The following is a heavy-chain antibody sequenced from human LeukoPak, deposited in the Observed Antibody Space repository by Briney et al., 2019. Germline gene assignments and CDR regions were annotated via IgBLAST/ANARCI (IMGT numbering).Heavy chain of an antibody. CDR3: ARRYCSGGSCIPDY. Sequence: ASVKVSCKASGYTFTDYNVCWVRQATGQGPEWMGWIQPKSGGTIYAQRFQGRVTMTRDRSISTAYMELSSLRYDDTAVYYCARRYCSGGSCIPDYWGQGTLVTVSS. J-gene: IGHJ4*02. CDR1: GYTFTDYN. V-gene: IGHV1-2*02. D-gene: IGHD2-15*01. CDR2: IQPKSGGT.